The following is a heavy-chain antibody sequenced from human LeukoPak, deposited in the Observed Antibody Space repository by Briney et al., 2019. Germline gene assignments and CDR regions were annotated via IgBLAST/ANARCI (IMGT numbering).Heavy chain of an antibody. Sequence: GRSLRLSCAASGFTFDDYAMHWVRQAPGKGLEWVSGISWNSGSIGYADSVKGRFTISRDNAKNSLYLQMNSLRAEDMALYYRAKGSGYYDSSGSLDYWGQGTLVTVSS. CDR2: ISWNSGSI. V-gene: IGHV3-9*03. CDR1: GFTFDDYA. CDR3: AKGSGYYDSSGSLDY. D-gene: IGHD3-22*01. J-gene: IGHJ4*02.